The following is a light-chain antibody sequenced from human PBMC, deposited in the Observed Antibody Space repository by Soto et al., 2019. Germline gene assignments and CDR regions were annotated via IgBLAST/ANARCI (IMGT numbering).Light chain of an antibody. V-gene: IGKV3-11*01. CDR2: DAS. CDR3: QQRSNWPPNT. J-gene: IGKJ5*01. Sequence: EIVLTQSPATLSLSPGERATLSCRASQSVSSYLAWYQQKPGQAPRLLIYDASNRATGIPARFSGSGSGTDFTLTTRSLEPEDFVVYYCQQRSNWPPNTFGQGTRLEIK. CDR1: QSVSSY.